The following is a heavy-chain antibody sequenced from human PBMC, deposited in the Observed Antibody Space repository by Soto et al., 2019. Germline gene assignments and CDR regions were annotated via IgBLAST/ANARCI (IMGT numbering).Heavy chain of an antibody. CDR3: ARMSATGTRWFDP. CDR1: GGSINSGAYH. V-gene: IGHV4-31*03. Sequence: QVQLQESGPRLVKPSQDLSLTCTVSGGSINSGAYHWSWVRQHPGKGLEWIGAISYRGTTYPNPSLQSSMTMSVDPSKTQLALKLSSVTAADTAVYYCARMSATGTRWFDPWGPGTLVTVSS. CDR2: ISYRGTT. D-gene: IGHD1-1*01. J-gene: IGHJ5*02.